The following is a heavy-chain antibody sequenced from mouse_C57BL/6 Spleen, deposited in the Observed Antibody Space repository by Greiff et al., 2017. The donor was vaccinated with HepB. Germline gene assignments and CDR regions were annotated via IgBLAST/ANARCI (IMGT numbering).Heavy chain of an antibody. CDR2: IGPGSGST. V-gene: IGHV1-77*01. CDR3: ASCGSSWFAY. D-gene: IGHD1-1*01. CDR1: GYTFTDYY. Sequence: QVQLKESGAELVKPGASVKISCKASGYTFTDYYINWVKQRPGQGLEWIGKIGPGSGSTYYNEKFKGKTTLTAAKSSSTAYIPRSSLTSDDSAVYFCASCGSSWFAYWGQGTRVTVSA. J-gene: IGHJ3*01.